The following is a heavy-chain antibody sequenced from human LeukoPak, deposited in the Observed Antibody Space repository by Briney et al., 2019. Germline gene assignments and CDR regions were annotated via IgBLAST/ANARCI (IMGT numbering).Heavy chain of an antibody. Sequence: ASVKVSCKASGYTFTRYDINWVRQAPGQGLEWMGWISAYNGNANYAHNLQGRVTMTTDTSTSTAYMELRSLTSDDTAVYYCAREAATGVYFDYWGQGILVTVSS. CDR2: ISAYNGNA. CDR1: GYTFTRYD. CDR3: AREAATGVYFDY. D-gene: IGHD6-13*01. J-gene: IGHJ4*02. V-gene: IGHV1-18*01.